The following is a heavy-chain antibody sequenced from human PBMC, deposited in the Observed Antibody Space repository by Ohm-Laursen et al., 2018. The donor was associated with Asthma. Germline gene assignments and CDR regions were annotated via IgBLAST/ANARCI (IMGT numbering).Heavy chain of an antibody. V-gene: IGHV3-33*01. CDR2: VWSDGSRE. CDR3: AGGIETGSYLLSY. Sequence: SLRLSCAASGFSSSTSGMHWVRQAPGKGLEWVAIVWSDGSRENYADSVRGRFSISRDNSKDTLYLQMNSLRAEDTAVYFCAGGIETGSYLLSYWGQGTLVTVSS. CDR1: GFSSSTSG. J-gene: IGHJ4*01. D-gene: IGHD3-10*01.